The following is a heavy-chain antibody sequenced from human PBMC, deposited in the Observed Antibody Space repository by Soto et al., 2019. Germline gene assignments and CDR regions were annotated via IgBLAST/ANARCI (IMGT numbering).Heavy chain of an antibody. V-gene: IGHV1-3*01. J-gene: IGHJ4*02. Sequence: QVQLVQSGAEVKKPGASVKVSCKASGYTFTSYAIHWVRQAPGQRLEWMGWINAGNGNTKYSQKFQGRVTITRDTPASAAYMELRSLRPEDTAVYYCASGSGTYSPDYWGQGTLVTVSS. D-gene: IGHD1-26*01. CDR1: GYTFTSYA. CDR2: INAGNGNT. CDR3: ASGSGTYSPDY.